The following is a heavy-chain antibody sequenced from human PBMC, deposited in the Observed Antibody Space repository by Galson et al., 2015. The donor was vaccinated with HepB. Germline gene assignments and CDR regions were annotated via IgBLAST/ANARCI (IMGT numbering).Heavy chain of an antibody. CDR2: ISYDGSNK. V-gene: IGHV3-30-3*01. CDR3: ARDLQPIVGATTVYYGMDV. CDR1: GFTFSSYA. D-gene: IGHD1-26*01. Sequence: SLRLSCAASGFTFSSYAMHWVRQAPGKGLEWVAVISYDGSNKYYADSVKGRFTISRDNSKNTLYLQMNSLRAEDTAVYYCARDLQPIVGATTVYYGMDVWGQGTTVTVSS. J-gene: IGHJ6*02.